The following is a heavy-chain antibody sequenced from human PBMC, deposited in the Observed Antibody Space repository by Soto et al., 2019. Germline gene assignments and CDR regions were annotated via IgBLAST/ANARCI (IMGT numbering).Heavy chain of an antibody. CDR1: GFTFSNYA. D-gene: IGHD3-10*01. CDR3: AKDSYGSGIHFYYHYYMDV. J-gene: IGHJ6*03. CDR2: ISGSSGTT. V-gene: IGHV3-23*01. Sequence: EVQLLESGGGLVQPGGSLRLSCAASGFTFSNYAMSWVRQAPGKGLEWVSGISGSSGTTYYADSVKGRFTISRDNSKNTLFLQMNSLRAEDTAVYYCAKDSYGSGIHFYYHYYMDVWGKGTTVTVSS.